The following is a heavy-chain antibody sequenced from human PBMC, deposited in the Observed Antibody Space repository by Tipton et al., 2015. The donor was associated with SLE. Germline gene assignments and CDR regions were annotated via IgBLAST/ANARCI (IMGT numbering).Heavy chain of an antibody. CDR3: ARHGYEEYFDY. J-gene: IGHJ4*02. D-gene: IGHD5-18*01. CDR2: IYTSGST. CDR1: GGSISSGSYY. Sequence: GLVKPSETLSLTCTVSGGSISSGSYYWSWIRQPAGKGLEWIGRIYTSGSTNYNPSLKSRVTISVDTSKNQFSLRLTSVAAADTAVYYCARHGYEEYFDYWGQGTLVTVSS. V-gene: IGHV4-61*02.